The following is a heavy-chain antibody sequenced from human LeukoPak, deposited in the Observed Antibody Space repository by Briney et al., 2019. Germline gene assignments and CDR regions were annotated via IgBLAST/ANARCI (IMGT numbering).Heavy chain of an antibody. CDR1: GFTFSSYA. CDR2: ISGSGGST. CDR3: AKDQVDFWSGCSTRFDP. J-gene: IGHJ5*02. Sequence: GGSLRLSCAASGFTFSSYAMSWVRQAPGKGLEWVSAISGSGGSTYYADSVKGRFTISRDNSKNTLYLQMNSLRAEDTAVYYCAKDQVDFWSGCSTRFDPWGQGTLVTVSS. V-gene: IGHV3-23*01. D-gene: IGHD3-3*01.